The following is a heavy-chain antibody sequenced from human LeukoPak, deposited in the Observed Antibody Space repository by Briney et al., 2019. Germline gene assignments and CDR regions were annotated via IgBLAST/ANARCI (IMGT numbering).Heavy chain of an antibody. CDR1: GFTFSSYE. J-gene: IGHJ3*02. D-gene: IGHD6-6*01. CDR2: ISSSGSTI. Sequence: GGSLRLSCAASGFTFSSYEMNWVRQAPGKGLEWISYISSSGSTIYYADSVKGRFTISRENAKNSLYLQMSSLRAEDTAVYYCAKYSSSDAFDIWGQGTMVTVSS. CDR3: AKYSSSDAFDI. V-gene: IGHV3-48*03.